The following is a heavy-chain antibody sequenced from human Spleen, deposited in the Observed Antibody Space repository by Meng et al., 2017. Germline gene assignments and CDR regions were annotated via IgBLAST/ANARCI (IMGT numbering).Heavy chain of an antibody. CDR2: PGNKANSYIP. V-gene: IGHV3-72*01. D-gene: IGHD3-10*01. CDR3: VFYYTSGSYRGVY. J-gene: IGHJ4*02. Sequence: GESLKISCAASGFTFSYHSMDWVRQAPGKGLEWVGRPGNKANSYIPEYAASVKGRFTISGDDSENSLYLPMNSLKTEDTAIYYCVFYYTSGSYRGVYWGQGTLVTVSS. CDR1: GFTFSYHS.